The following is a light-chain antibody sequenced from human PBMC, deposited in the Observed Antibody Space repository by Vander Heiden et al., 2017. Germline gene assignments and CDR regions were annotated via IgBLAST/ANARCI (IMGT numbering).Light chain of an antibody. CDR2: WAS. CDR3: QQDLLTHT. V-gene: IGKV4-1*01. Sequence: DIVMTQSPDSLAVSLGERATINCKSSQSVLYSSNNKNYLAWYQQKPGQPPKLLIFWASTRESGVPDRFIGSGSVTDFTLTISSLQAEDVAVYYCQQDLLTHTFGQGTKLEIK. J-gene: IGKJ2*01. CDR1: QSVLYSSNNKNY.